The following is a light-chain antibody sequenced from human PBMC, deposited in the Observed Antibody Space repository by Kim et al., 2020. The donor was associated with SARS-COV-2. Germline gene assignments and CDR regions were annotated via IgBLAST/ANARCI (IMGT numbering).Light chain of an antibody. CDR3: IQTTQFPYT. CDR2: KIS. Sequence: QSASISCRSSQSLVYRNGNTYLNWLQQRPGQPPRLLIYKISNRFSGVPDRFSGSGAATDFTLTINRVEAEDVGVYYCIQTTQFPYTFGQGTKLEI. CDR1: QSLVYRNGNTY. J-gene: IGKJ2*01. V-gene: IGKV2-24*01.